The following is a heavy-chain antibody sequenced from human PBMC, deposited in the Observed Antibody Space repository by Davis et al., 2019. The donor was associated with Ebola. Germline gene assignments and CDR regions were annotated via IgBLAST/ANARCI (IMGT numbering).Heavy chain of an antibody. D-gene: IGHD5-24*01. J-gene: IGHJ4*02. Sequence: SETLSLTCTVSGGSVSSGSYYWSWIRQPPGKGLEWIGEINHSGSTNYNPSLKSRVTISVDTSKNQFSLKLSSVTAADTAVYYCAGGEMATITSGYWGQGTLVTVSS. V-gene: IGHV4-39*07. CDR3: AGGEMATITSGY. CDR2: INHSGST. CDR1: GGSVSSGSYY.